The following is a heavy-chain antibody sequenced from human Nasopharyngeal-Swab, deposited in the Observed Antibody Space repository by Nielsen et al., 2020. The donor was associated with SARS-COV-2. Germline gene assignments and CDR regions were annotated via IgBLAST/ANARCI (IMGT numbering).Heavy chain of an antibody. Sequence: GGSLRLSCAASGFTFRAYSMTWVRQAPGKGLEWVSSIGRYGTDIFHADSVKGRFSVFRDAANKSIYLQMRSLRAEDTAVYYCARGTVFGVANGMDVWGQGTTVTVSS. CDR3: ARGTVFGVANGMDV. J-gene: IGHJ6*02. CDR2: IGRYGTDI. CDR1: GFTFRAYS. D-gene: IGHD3-3*01. V-gene: IGHV3-21*01.